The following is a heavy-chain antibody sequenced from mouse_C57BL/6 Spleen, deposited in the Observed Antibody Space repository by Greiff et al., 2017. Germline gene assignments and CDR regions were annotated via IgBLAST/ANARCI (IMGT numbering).Heavy chain of an antibody. V-gene: IGHV1-82*01. CDR1: GYAFSSSW. J-gene: IGHJ1*03. CDR2: IYPGDGDT. CDR3: ARTAYYSNYWYFDV. Sequence: QVQLQQSGPELVKPGASVKISCKASGYAFSSSWMNWVKQRPGKGLEWIGRIYPGDGDTNYNGKFKGQATLTADKSSSTAYMQLSSLTSEDSAVYFCARTAYYSNYWYFDVWGTGTTVTVSS. D-gene: IGHD2-5*01.